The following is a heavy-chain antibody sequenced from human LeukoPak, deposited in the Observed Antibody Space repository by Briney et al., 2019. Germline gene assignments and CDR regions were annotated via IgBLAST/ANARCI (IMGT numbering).Heavy chain of an antibody. CDR1: GGSISSGDYY. CDR2: IYYSGST. CDR3: ARDPYIAAPSD. V-gene: IGHV4-30-4*08. Sequence: PSETLSLTCTVSGGSISSGDYYWSWIHQPPGKGLEWIGYIYYSGSTYYNPSLKSRVTISVVTSKNQFSLKLSSVTAADTAVYYCARDPYIAAPSDWGQGTLVTVSS. J-gene: IGHJ4*02. D-gene: IGHD6-6*01.